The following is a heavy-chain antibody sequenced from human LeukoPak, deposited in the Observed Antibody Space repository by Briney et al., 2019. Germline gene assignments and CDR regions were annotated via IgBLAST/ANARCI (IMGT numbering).Heavy chain of an antibody. D-gene: IGHD5-12*01. CDR1: GFTFSSYA. V-gene: IGHV3-23*01. Sequence: GGSLRLSCAASGFTFSSYAMSWVRQAPGKGLEWVSAISGSGGSTYYADSVKGRFTISRDNSKNTLYLQMNSLRAEDTAVYYCAQSGGSGYEGFDYWGQGTLVTVSS. CDR3: AQSGGSGYEGFDY. J-gene: IGHJ4*02. CDR2: ISGSGGST.